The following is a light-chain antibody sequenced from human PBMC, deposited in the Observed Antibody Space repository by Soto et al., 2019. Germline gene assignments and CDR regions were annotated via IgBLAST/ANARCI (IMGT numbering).Light chain of an antibody. CDR2: LNSDGSH. CDR3: QTWGTGIQVI. J-gene: IGLJ2*01. Sequence: QLVLTQSPSASASLGASVKLTCTLSSGHSTYAIAWHQQQPEKGPRYLMKLNSDGSHSKGDGIPDRFSGSSSGAERYLTISSLQSDYEADYSCQTWGTGIQVIFGGGTKLTVL. V-gene: IGLV4-69*01. CDR1: SGHSTYA.